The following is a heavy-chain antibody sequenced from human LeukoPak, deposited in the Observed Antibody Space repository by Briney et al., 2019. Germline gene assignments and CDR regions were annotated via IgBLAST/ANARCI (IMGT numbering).Heavy chain of an antibody. CDR1: GFTFSSYG. J-gene: IGHJ4*02. CDR2: IRYDGSNK. CDR3: AKDRYYYGSGILSWCDY. D-gene: IGHD3-10*01. V-gene: IGHV3-30*02. Sequence: PGGSLRLSCAASGFTFSSYGMHWVRQAPGKGLEWVAFIRYDGSNKYYADSVKGRFTISRDNSKNTLYLQMNSLRAEDTAVYYCAKDRYYYGSGILSWCDYWGQGTLVTVSS.